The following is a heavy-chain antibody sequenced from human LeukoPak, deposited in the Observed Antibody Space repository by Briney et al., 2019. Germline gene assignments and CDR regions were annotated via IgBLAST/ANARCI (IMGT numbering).Heavy chain of an antibody. V-gene: IGHV4-39*01. Sequence: SETLSLTCTVSGGSISSSSYYWGWIRQPPGKGLEWIGSIYYSGSTYYNPSLKSRLTISVDTSKNQFSLELSSVTAADTAVYYCARHSPSGRYFRPWGQGTLVTVSS. J-gene: IGHJ5*02. CDR2: IYYSGST. CDR1: GGSISSSSYY. D-gene: IGHD3-9*01. CDR3: ARHSPSGRYFRP.